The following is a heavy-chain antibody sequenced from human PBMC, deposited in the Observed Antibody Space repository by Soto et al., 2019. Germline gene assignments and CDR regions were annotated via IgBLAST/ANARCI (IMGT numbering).Heavy chain of an antibody. CDR1: GASISGFY. CDR2: IYGTGPT. V-gene: IGHV4-4*07. J-gene: IGHJ5*02. CDR3: VRDGTKTLRDWFDP. D-gene: IGHD1-1*01. Sequence: GPGPVAPSETLSLTCTVSGASISGFYWSWIRKSAGKGLEWIGRIYGTGPTDYNPSLKGRVMMSVDTSKKQFSLKLRSVTAADTAVYYCVRDGTKTLRDWFDPWGQGISVTVSS.